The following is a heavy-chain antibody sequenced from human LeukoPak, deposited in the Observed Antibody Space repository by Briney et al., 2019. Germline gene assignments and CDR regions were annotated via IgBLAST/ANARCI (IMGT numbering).Heavy chain of an antibody. J-gene: IGHJ4*02. CDR1: GFTFRTYS. Sequence: PGGSLRLSCAASGFTFRTYSMSWVRQAPGKGLESVSSIRGGGGDTYYADSVKGRFTISRDNSKDTLSLQMNSLRAEDTAVYYCAKISWDGRGTFYWGQGTLVTVSS. CDR2: IRGGGGDT. V-gene: IGHV3-23*01. CDR3: AKISWDGRGTFY. D-gene: IGHD2-15*01.